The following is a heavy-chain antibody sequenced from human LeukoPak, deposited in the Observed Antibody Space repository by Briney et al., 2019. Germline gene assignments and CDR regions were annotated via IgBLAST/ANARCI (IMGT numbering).Heavy chain of an antibody. V-gene: IGHV3-23*01. CDR1: GFTFSNAW. J-gene: IGHJ3*02. CDR2: ISGSGGST. CDR3: AKSPSFPGYYDSSGYYRGAFDI. D-gene: IGHD3-22*01. Sequence: GGSLRLSCAASGFTFSNAWMSWVRQAPGKGLEWVSTISGSGGSTYYTDSVKGRFTISRDNSKNTLYLQMNSLRAEDTAVYYCAKSPSFPGYYDSSGYYRGAFDIWGQGTMVTVSS.